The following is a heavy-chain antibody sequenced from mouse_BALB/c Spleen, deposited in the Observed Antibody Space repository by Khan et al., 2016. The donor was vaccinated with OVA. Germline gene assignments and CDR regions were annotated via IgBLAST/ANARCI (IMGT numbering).Heavy chain of an antibody. Sequence: LQQPGPELVRPGASVKLSCKASGYTFTSYWMHWVKQRPGQGLEWIGDIYPGSGSTNYDEKFKSKATLTVDTSSSTAYMQLSSLTSEDTAVCCCTRWGYWFAYWGQGTVVTVSA. CDR3: TRWGYWFAY. V-gene: IGHV1S22*01. J-gene: IGHJ3*01. CDR2: IYPGSGST. CDR1: GYTFTSYW.